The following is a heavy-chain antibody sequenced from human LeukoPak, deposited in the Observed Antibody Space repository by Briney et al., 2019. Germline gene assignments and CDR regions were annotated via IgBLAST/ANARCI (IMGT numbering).Heavy chain of an antibody. Sequence: SKTLSLTCTVSGSSVSNYYWNWIRQPPGKGLEWLGHISYSGSTIYNPSLNSRVTISLDTSKNQFSLNLNSVTAADTAVYYCARVRTTYRNFDYWGQGTLVTVSS. J-gene: IGHJ4*02. CDR3: ARVRTTYRNFDY. D-gene: IGHD1-26*01. CDR1: GSSVSNYY. CDR2: ISYSGST. V-gene: IGHV4-59*08.